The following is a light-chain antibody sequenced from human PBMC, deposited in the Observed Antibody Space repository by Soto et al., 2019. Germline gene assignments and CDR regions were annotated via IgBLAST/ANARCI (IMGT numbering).Light chain of an antibody. CDR3: TSYTSISTYV. V-gene: IGLV2-14*01. Sequence: QSALTQPASVSGPPGQSLTISCTGTSSDVGAYNYVSWYQHHPGKAPRLVIYDVTNRPSGISDRFSGSKSGNTASLTISGLLAEDEADYYCTSYTSISTYVFGTGTKLTVL. CDR2: DVT. CDR1: SSDVGAYNY. J-gene: IGLJ1*01.